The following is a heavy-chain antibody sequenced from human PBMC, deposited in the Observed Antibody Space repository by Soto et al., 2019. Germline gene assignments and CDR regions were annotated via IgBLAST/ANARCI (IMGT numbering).Heavy chain of an antibody. V-gene: IGHV3-30*18. CDR3: VKGSEEGSS. CDR2: ISYDGSDK. Sequence: AGGPLRLSCAASGFLFSSYAIHWVRQAPGKGLEWVAVISYDGSDKNYADSVKGRFTISRDNSKNTLHLQMNSLITEDTAVYYCVKGSEEGSSWGQGTLVTVSS. J-gene: IGHJ5*02. CDR1: GFLFSSYA.